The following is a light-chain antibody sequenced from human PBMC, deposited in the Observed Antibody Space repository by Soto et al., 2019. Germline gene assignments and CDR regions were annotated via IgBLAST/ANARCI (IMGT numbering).Light chain of an antibody. Sequence: EIVLTQSTGTLSLSPGERATLSCRASQSVSNNYLAWYQQKPGQAPRRLIFGASGRATGIPDRFSGSGSGTDFTLTISRLELEDFAMYYCQQYGTSPTFGQGTKVEIK. CDR3: QQYGTSPT. CDR1: QSVSNNY. J-gene: IGKJ1*01. CDR2: GAS. V-gene: IGKV3-20*01.